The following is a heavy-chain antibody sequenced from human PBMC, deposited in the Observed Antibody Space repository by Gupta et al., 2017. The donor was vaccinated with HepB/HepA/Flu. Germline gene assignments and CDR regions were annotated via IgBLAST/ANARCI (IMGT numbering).Heavy chain of an antibody. V-gene: IGHV4-34*01. D-gene: IGHD3-9*01. J-gene: IGHJ6*02. CDR2: INHSGST. CDR3: ARGRITLRYFDWMDDYGMDV. CDR1: GGSFSGYY. Sequence: QVQLQQWGAGLLKPSEALSLTCAVYGGSFSGYYCSWIRQPPGKGLEWIGEINHSGSTNYNPSLKSRVTISVDTSKNQFSLKLSSVTAADTAVYYCARGRITLRYFDWMDDYGMDVWGQGTTVTVSS.